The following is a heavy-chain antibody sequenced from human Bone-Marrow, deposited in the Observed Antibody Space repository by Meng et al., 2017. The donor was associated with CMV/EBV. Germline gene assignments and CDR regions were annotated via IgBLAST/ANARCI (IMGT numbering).Heavy chain of an antibody. V-gene: IGHV6-1*01. D-gene: IGHD6-13*01. CDR2: TYYKSKWYN. CDR3: ARGSWYAGWFDP. CDR1: VDSVSDNRAA. J-gene: IGHJ5*02. Sequence: SVDSVSDNRAAWTWVRQSPSGGLKWLGKTYYKSKWYNDCAVSVKSRITINPDTSKNQFSLQLNSVTPEGTAVYYCARGSWYAGWFDPWGQGTLVTVSS.